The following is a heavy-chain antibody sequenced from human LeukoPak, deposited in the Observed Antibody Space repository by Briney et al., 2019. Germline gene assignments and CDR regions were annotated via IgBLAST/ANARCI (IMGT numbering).Heavy chain of an antibody. D-gene: IGHD5-12*01. CDR2: IYYSGST. Sequence: PSETLSLTCAVYGGSFSGYYWSWIRQPPGKGLEWIGYIYYSGSTNYNPSLKSRVTISVDTSKNQFSLKLSSVTAADTAVYYCARVGGYSNWFDPWGQGTLVTVSS. V-gene: IGHV4-59*01. J-gene: IGHJ5*02. CDR3: ARVGGYSNWFDP. CDR1: GGSFSGYY.